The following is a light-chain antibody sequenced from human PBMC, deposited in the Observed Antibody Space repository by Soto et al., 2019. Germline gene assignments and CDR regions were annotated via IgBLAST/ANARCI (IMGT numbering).Light chain of an antibody. J-gene: IGKJ1*01. V-gene: IGKV4-1*01. Sequence: DIVMTQSPDSLAVSLGERATINCKSSQSVLYSSNNKNYLAWYQQKPGQPPKLLIYWASTRESGVPDRFSGSGSGTDFTLNFSSLQAEDVEVYYCQQYYSTPWTFGQGTKVDIK. CDR1: QSVLYSSNNKNY. CDR3: QQYYSTPWT. CDR2: WAS.